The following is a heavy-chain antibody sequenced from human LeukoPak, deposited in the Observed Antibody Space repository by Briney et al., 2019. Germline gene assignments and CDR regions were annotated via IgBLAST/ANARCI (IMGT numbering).Heavy chain of an antibody. CDR3: ASTGRGYYDSIDY. CDR1: GSGFTFSSSG. V-gene: IGHV3-33*08. D-gene: IGHD3-22*01. J-gene: IGHJ4*02. CDR2: IWSDGSNK. Sequence: GGCLRLSCAASGSGFTFSSSGMHWVRQAPGKGLGWVALIWSDGSNKYYAGSVKGRFTISRDNSNNTLYLQMNSLRAEDTALYYCASTGRGYYDSIDYWGQGTLVTVSS.